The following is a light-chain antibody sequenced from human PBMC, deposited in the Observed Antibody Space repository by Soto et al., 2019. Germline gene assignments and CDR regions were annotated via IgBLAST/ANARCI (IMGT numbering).Light chain of an antibody. J-gene: IGKJ4*01. CDR3: MQGTHWPLT. CDR1: QSIVYSDGNTY. Sequence: DVVMTQSPLSLPVTLGQPASISCKSSQSIVYSDGNTYLTWFQQRPGQSPRRLIYRVSNRDSGVPDRFSGSGSGTDFTLKISRVEAEDVGVYYCMQGTHWPLTFGGGTRVEIK. CDR2: RVS. V-gene: IGKV2-30*01.